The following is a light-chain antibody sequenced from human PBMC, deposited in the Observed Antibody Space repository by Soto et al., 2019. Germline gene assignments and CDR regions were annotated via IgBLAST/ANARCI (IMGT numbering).Light chain of an antibody. Sequence: DIQMTQSPSTLSASVGDRVTITCRASQSISSWLAWYQQKPGKAPKLLIFDASSLEGGVPSRFSGSGSGTEFTLTISSLQPDVFATYYCQQFNSYSTFGQGTKVDIK. V-gene: IGKV1-5*01. J-gene: IGKJ1*01. CDR1: QSISSW. CDR2: DAS. CDR3: QQFNSYST.